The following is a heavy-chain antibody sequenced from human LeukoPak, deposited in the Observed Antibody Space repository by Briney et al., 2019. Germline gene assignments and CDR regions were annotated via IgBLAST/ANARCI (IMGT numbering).Heavy chain of an antibody. V-gene: IGHV3-43*02. J-gene: IGHJ3*02. D-gene: IGHD2-21*02. CDR3: AKGLRGVVVTGAFDI. CDR2: ISGDGGST. CDR1: GFTFDDYA. Sequence: GGSLRLSCAASGFTFDDYAMHRVRQAPGKGLEWVSLISGDGGSTYYADSVKGRFTISRDNSKNSLYLQMNSLRTEDTALYYCAKGLRGVVVTGAFDIWGQGTMVTVSS.